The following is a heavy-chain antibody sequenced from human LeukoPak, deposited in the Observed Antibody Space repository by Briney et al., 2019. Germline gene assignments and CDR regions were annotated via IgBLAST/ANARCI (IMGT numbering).Heavy chain of an antibody. J-gene: IGHJ3*02. CDR1: GFTFTSSA. V-gene: IGHV1-58*01. Sequence: SVKVSCKASGFTFTSSAVQWVRQARGQRLEWIGWIVVGSGNTNYAQKFQERVTITRDMSTSTAYMELSSLRSEDTAVYYCARGSSSSYDAFDIWGQGTMVTVSS. CDR2: IVVGSGNT. D-gene: IGHD6-6*01. CDR3: ARGSSSSYDAFDI.